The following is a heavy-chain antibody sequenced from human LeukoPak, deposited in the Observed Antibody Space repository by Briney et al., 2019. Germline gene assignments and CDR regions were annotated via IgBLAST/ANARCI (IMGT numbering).Heavy chain of an antibody. J-gene: IGHJ6*02. V-gene: IGHV3-33*01. Sequence: PGGSLRLSCAASGFTFSSYGMHWVRQAPGKGLEWVALIWYDGGNKYYADSVKGRFTISRDNSQNTLYLQMNSLRVEDTAVYYCARAGTNWYPPANYGMDVWGQGTTVTVSS. D-gene: IGHD6-13*01. CDR3: ARAGTNWYPPANYGMDV. CDR2: IWYDGGNK. CDR1: GFTFSSYG.